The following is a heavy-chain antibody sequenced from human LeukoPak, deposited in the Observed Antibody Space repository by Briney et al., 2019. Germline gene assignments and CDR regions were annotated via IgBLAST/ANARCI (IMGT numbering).Heavy chain of an antibody. CDR3: ARDRSGWYYFDH. V-gene: IGHV3-48*03. D-gene: IGHD6-19*01. CDR2: ISTSGTSM. CDR1: GFSVSSYG. J-gene: IGHJ4*02. Sequence: PGGSLTLSCAASGFSVSSYGFNWVRQAPGRGLEWVSYISTSGTSMYYADSVRGRFTVSRDNAKNSLYLQMNNLRAEDTAVYYCARDRSGWYYFDHWGQGTLVTVSS.